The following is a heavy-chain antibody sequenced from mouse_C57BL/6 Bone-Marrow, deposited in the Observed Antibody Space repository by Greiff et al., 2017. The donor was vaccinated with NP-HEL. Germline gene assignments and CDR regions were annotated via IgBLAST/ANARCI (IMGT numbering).Heavy chain of an antibody. CDR1: GFTFSDYY. D-gene: IGHD2-10*02. Sequence: EVMLVESGGGLVQPGGSLKLSCAASGFTFSDYYMYWVRQTPEKRLEWVAYISNGGGSTYYPDTVKGRFTISRDNAKNTLYLQRSRRKSEDTARYYCARHGPWYDPWGQGTLGTVSA. J-gene: IGHJ3*01. CDR2: ISNGGGST. V-gene: IGHV5-12*01. CDR3: ARHGPWYDP.